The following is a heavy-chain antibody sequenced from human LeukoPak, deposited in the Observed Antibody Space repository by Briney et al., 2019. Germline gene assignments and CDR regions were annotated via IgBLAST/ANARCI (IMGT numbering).Heavy chain of an antibody. J-gene: IGHJ4*02. CDR1: GFTFSSYW. CDR2: IKQDGSEK. D-gene: IGHD6-19*01. V-gene: IGHV3-7*01. Sequence: GGSLRLSCAASGFTFSSYWMSWVRQAPGKGLEWVANIKQDGSEKYYADSVKGRFTISRDNSKNTLYLQMNSLRAEDTAVYYCAKVEYSSGWYFDYWGQGTLVTVSS. CDR3: AKVEYSSGWYFDY.